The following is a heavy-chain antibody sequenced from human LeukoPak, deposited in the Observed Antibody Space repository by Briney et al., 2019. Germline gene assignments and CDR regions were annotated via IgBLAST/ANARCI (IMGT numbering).Heavy chain of an antibody. V-gene: IGHV1-8*01. D-gene: IGHD3-3*01. CDR3: ARSLSRFLEWQKTGTNYYYYYGMDV. CDR2: MNPNSGNT. Sequence: ASVKVSCKASGYTFTSYDINWVRQATGQGLEWMGWMNPNSGNTGYAQKFQGRVTITADKSTSTAYMELSSLRSEDTAVYYCARSLSRFLEWQKTGTNYYYYYGMDVWGQGTTVTVSS. J-gene: IGHJ6*02. CDR1: GYTFTSYD.